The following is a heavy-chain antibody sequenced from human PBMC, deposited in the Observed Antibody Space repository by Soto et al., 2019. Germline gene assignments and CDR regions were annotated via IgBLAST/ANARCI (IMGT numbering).Heavy chain of an antibody. CDR1: GGTFSSYA. V-gene: IGHV1-69*12. Sequence: QVQLVQSGAEVKKPGSSVTVSCKASGGTFSSYAISWVRQAPGQGLEWMGGIIPIFGTSNYAQKFQGRVTITAAESTSTVYMDLSSLRSEDTAVYYCVRGDIAAAAFAAFDIWGQGTMVIVSS. D-gene: IGHD6-13*01. J-gene: IGHJ3*02. CDR2: IIPIFGTS. CDR3: VRGDIAAAAFAAFDI.